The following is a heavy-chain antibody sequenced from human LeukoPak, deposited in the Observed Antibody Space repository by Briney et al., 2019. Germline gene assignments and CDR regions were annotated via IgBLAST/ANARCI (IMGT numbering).Heavy chain of an antibody. CDR2: VSGSGGST. D-gene: IGHD4-23*01. J-gene: IGHJ4*02. CDR3: ANYGGNSMGKEPFDY. CDR1: GCTFSSYA. Sequence: GGSLRLSCAASGCTFSSYAMSWVRQPQGTGLERVSAVSGSGGSTYYANSVKGRFTISRDNSKNTLYLQMNSLRAEDTAVYYCANYGGNSMGKEPFDYWGQGTLVTVSS. V-gene: IGHV3-23*01.